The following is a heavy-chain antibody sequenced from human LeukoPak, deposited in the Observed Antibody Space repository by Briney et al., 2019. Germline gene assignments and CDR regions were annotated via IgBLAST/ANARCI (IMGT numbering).Heavy chain of an antibody. CDR3: ARDKSDTAMVYNWFDP. V-gene: IGHV1-69*01. J-gene: IGHJ5*02. D-gene: IGHD5-18*01. Sequence: GASVKVSCKASGGTFSSYAISRVRQAPGQGLEWMGGIIPIFGTANYAQKFQGRVTITADESTSTAYMELSSLRSEDTAVYYCARDKSDTAMVYNWFDPWGQGTLVTVSS. CDR2: IIPIFGTA. CDR1: GGTFSSYA.